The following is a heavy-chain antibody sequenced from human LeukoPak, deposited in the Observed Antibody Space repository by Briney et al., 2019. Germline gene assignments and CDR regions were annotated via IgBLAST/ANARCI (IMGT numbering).Heavy chain of an antibody. CDR3: ARSVNIAAAGEAHAFGI. CDR2: IYYSGST. Sequence: PSQTLSLTCTVSGGSISSGDYYWGWIRQPPGKGLEWIEYIYYSGSTYYNPSLKSRVTISVDTSNNQFSLKLSSVTAADTAVYYCARSVNIAAAGEAHAFGIWGQGTMVTVSS. CDR1: GGSISSGDYY. J-gene: IGHJ3*02. D-gene: IGHD6-13*01. V-gene: IGHV4-30-4*08.